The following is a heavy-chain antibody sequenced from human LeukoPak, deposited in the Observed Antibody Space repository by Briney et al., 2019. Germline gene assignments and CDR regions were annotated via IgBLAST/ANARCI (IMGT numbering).Heavy chain of an antibody. CDR1: GVSVSNNY. V-gene: IGHV3-53*01. CDR2: IYTGGST. Sequence: GGSLRLSCAASGVSVSNNYMSWVRQAPGKGLEWVSVIYTGGSTDYADSVKGRFTISRDNSKNTLYLQLNSLRAEDTAVYYCAKDRGRIDYWGQGTLVTVSS. J-gene: IGHJ4*02. CDR3: AKDRGRIDY.